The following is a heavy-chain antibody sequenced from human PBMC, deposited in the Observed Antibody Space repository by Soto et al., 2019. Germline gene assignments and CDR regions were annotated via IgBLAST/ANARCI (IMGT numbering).Heavy chain of an antibody. Sequence: EVQLLESGGGLVQPGGSLRLSCAASGFTFSSYAMKWVRQAPGKGLEWVSLISDSGTLTYYADSVKGRFTISRDNSGNTLFLRMYSLRAEDTAVYYCARYIPGVRYYGMDVWGQGTTVTVSS. D-gene: IGHD2-2*01. V-gene: IGHV3-23*01. CDR1: GFTFSSYA. CDR2: ISDSGTLT. J-gene: IGHJ6*02. CDR3: ARYIPGVRYYGMDV.